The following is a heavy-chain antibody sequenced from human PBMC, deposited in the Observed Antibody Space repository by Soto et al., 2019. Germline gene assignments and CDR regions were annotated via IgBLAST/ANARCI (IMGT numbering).Heavy chain of an antibody. J-gene: IGHJ5*02. D-gene: IGHD3-10*01. CDR1: GCTSSGYS. CDR2: ISGNSNYM. Sequence: CVALRLSWAGAGCTSSGYSMNWVRQAPGKGLEWVSSISGNSNYMYYADSVKGRFTISRDNAKNSLYLQMNSLRAEDTAVYYCARDMIGSGSYDSWGQGILVTVPQ. CDR3: ARDMIGSGSYDS. V-gene: IGHV3-21*01.